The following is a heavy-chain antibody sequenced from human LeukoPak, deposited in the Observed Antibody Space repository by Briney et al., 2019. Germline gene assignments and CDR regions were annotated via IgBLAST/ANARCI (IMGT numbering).Heavy chain of an antibody. Sequence: GGSLRLSCAASGFTFSNHAMSWVRQAPGKGLQWVSALSGGGVAIYYADSVKGRFTISRDNSKNTLYLQMNSLRAEDTAVYYCAKDGFDYYYSSGYYYFNYWGQGTLVTVSS. J-gene: IGHJ4*02. V-gene: IGHV3-23*01. CDR2: LSGGGVAI. CDR3: AKDGFDYYYSSGYYYFNY. CDR1: GFTFSNHA. D-gene: IGHD3-22*01.